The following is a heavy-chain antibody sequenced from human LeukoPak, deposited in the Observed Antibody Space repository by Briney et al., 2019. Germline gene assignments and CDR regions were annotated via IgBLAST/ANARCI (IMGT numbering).Heavy chain of an antibody. J-gene: IGHJ6*02. CDR1: GGSFSGYY. Sequence: SETLSITCAVYGGSFSGYYWSWIRQPPGKGLEWIGEINHSGSTNYNPSLKSRVTISVDTSKNQFSLKLSSVTAADTAVYYCARGIIIRNILTGYGNYYYGMDVWGQGTTVTVSS. CDR2: INHSGST. D-gene: IGHD3-9*01. CDR3: ARGIIIRNILTGYGNYYYGMDV. V-gene: IGHV4-34*01.